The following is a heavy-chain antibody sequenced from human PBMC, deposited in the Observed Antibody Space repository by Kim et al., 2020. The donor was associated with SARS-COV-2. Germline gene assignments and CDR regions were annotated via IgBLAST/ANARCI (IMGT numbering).Heavy chain of an antibody. Sequence: GGSLRLSCTTSGFIFSGYAIHWVRQASGKGLEWVGRIRGKGNNYATADAASMRGRFTIASDDYENTAYLQRSSLKVEDTAFYECSSAQGGCSHFDYWGQG. CDR2: IRGKGNNYAT. CDR1: GFIFSGYA. CDR3: SSAQGGCSHFDY. J-gene: IGHJ4*02. D-gene: IGHD2-15*01. V-gene: IGHV3-73*01.